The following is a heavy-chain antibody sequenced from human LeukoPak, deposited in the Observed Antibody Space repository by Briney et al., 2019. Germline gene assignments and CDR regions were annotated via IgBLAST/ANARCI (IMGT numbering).Heavy chain of an antibody. CDR2: MNPNSGNT. J-gene: IGHJ6*03. V-gene: IGHV1-8*03. CDR3: ARRWTTVTTLGYYYYYMDV. D-gene: IGHD4-17*01. Sequence: GASVKVSCKASGYTFTSYDINWVRQATGQGLEWMGWMNPNSGNTGYAQKFQGRVTITRNTSISTAYMELSSLRSEDTAVYYCARRWTTVTTLGYYYYYMDVWGKGTTVTISS. CDR1: GYTFTSYD.